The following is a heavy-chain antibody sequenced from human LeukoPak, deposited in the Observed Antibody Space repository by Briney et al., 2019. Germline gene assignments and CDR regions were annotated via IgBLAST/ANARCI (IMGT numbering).Heavy chain of an antibody. Sequence: GGSPRLSCAASGFTFTNYAMTWVRQAPGKGLEWVSVIGASGADTYYSDSVKGRFTVSRDNSQNTLFLHMSSLRAEDTAVYFCARRPRDTSGYYLGAFHDWGQGTTVTVSS. CDR2: IGASGADT. CDR1: GFTFTNYA. J-gene: IGHJ3*01. D-gene: IGHD3-22*01. CDR3: ARRPRDTSGYYLGAFHD. V-gene: IGHV3-23*01.